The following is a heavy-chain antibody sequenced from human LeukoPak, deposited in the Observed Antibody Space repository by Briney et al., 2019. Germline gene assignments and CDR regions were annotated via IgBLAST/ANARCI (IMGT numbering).Heavy chain of an antibody. V-gene: IGHV4-38-2*02. J-gene: IGHJ6*03. Sequence: PSETLSLTCTVSGYSISSGYYWSWIRQPPGKGLEWIGEMNHSGSTNYNPSLKSRVTISVDTSKNQFSLKLSSVTAADTAVYFCARTTEGGYTYDYFYYYYMDVWGKGTTVTISS. D-gene: IGHD5-18*01. CDR3: ARTTEGGYTYDYFYYYYMDV. CDR2: MNHSGST. CDR1: GYSISSGYY.